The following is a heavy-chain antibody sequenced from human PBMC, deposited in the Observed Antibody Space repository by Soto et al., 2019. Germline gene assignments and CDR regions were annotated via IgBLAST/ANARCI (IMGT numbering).Heavy chain of an antibody. V-gene: IGHV3-48*01. D-gene: IGHD3-10*01. Sequence: EVQLVESGGALAQPGGSLRLSCAASGFTFSRYSMTWFRQAPGKGLEWVSYIGTTFDYIFYADSVGGRFTISRDNAKNSLYLQMNSLRVEDTAVYYCAREWFGEYFWGQGTLVTVSS. CDR3: AREWFGEYF. CDR2: IGTTFDYI. J-gene: IGHJ1*01. CDR1: GFTFSRYS.